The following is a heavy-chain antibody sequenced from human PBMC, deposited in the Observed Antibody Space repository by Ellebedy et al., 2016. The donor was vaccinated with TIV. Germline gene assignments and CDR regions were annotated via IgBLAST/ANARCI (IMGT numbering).Heavy chain of an antibody. CDR3: ARERYFEASSTWFDP. CDR2: INPNSGGT. D-gene: IGHD3-9*01. Sequence: AASVTVSCKASGYTFTGYYMHWVRQAPGQGVEWMGWINPNSGGTNYAQKFQGRVTMTMDTSIRTAYMELSRLRSDETAVYYCARERYFEASSTWFDPWGQGTLVTVSS. J-gene: IGHJ5*02. CDR1: GYTFTGYY. V-gene: IGHV1-2*02.